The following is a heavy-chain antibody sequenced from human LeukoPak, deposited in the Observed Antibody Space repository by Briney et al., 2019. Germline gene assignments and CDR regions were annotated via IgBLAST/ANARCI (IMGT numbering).Heavy chain of an antibody. D-gene: IGHD3-10*01. CDR2: INSNSGNT. J-gene: IGHJ4*02. V-gene: IGHV1-8*01. Sequence: GAAVKVSYEASGYTFSIYDVHGVPQATGQGRVWGGCINSNSGNTGYAQKFQGRVTMTRNTSISTAYMELTSLTSEDSAVYYCAKAVKYSYGSGSSYYFDYWGQGALVTVSS. CDR1: GYTFSIYD. CDR3: AKAVKYSYGSGSSYYFDY.